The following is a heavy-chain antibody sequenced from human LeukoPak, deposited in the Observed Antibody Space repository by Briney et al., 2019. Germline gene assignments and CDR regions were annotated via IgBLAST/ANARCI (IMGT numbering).Heavy chain of an antibody. CDR2: FDPEDGET. J-gene: IGHJ4*02. CDR1: GYTLTELS. Sequence: ASVKVSCKVSGYTLTELSMHWVRQAPGKGLEWMGGFDPEDGETIYAQKFQGRVTMTEDTSTDTAYMELSSLRSEDTAVYYCATQIPDRYCSGGSCLGTTFFDYWGQGTLVTVSS. D-gene: IGHD2-15*01. CDR3: ATQIPDRYCSGGSCLGTTFFDY. V-gene: IGHV1-24*01.